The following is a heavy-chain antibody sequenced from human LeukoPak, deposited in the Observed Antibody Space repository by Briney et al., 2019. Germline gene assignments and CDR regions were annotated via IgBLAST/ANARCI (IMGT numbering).Heavy chain of an antibody. CDR3: AKDIRAAPFYYMDV. CDR2: LSGSGGTT. J-gene: IGHJ6*03. D-gene: IGHD6-13*01. CDR1: GFTFSTYA. V-gene: IGHV3-23*01. Sequence: GGSLRLSCIASGFTFSTYAMSWVRQAPGKGLEWVSGLSGSGGTTYHADSVKGRFTISRDNSKNTLYLQMNSLRAEDMALYYCAKDIRAAPFYYMDVWGKGTTVTVSS.